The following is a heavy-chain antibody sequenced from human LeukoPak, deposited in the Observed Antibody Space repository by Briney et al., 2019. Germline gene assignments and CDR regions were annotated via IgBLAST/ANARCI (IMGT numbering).Heavy chain of an antibody. V-gene: IGHV4-34*01. J-gene: IGHJ6*02. Sequence: SETLSLTCALYGGSFSGYYWSWLRQPPPKGLEWIGQINHSGRTNYNPSLKSRVTISVDTSKNQFSLKLSSVTAADTAVYYCARGRTTVTTKGTGRYYYYGMDVWGQGTTVTVSS. CDR3: ARGRTTVTTKGTGRYYYYGMDV. CDR1: GGSFSGYY. D-gene: IGHD4-17*01. CDR2: INHSGRT.